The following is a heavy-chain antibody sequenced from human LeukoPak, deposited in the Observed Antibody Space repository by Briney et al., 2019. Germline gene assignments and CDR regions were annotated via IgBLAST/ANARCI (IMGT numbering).Heavy chain of an antibody. V-gene: IGHV5-51*01. D-gene: IGHD3-22*01. CDR1: GYSFTSYW. CDR3: ARRDYYDSSGYYYGYFDY. CDR2: IYPGDSDT. J-gene: IGHJ4*02. Sequence: GESLQISCQGSGYSFTSYWIGWVRQMPGKGLEWMGIIYPGDSDTRYSPSFQGQVTISADKSISTAYLQWSSLKASDTAMYYCARRDYYDSSGYYYGYFDYWGQGTLVTVS.